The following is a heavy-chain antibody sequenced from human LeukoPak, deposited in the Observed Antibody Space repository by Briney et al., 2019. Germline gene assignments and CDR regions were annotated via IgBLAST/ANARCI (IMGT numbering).Heavy chain of an antibody. CDR2: IVPIFGKT. D-gene: IGHD2-2*01. J-gene: IGHJ5*02. Sequence: SVKVSCKASGGSFSSNIIGWVRQAPGQGLESMVGIVPIFGKTKYAQKFQGRVTITTDESSSTAYKELSSLRSDGTAIYYCARGWGRPAPISWFDPWGQGTLVTVSS. V-gene: IGHV1-69*05. CDR1: GGSFSSNI. CDR3: ARGWGRPAPISWFDP.